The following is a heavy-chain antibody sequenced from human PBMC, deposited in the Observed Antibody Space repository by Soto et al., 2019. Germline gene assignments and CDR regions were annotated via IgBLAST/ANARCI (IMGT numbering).Heavy chain of an antibody. CDR1: GGTFSSLA. D-gene: IGHD3-22*01. Sequence: QVQLVQSGAEVKKPGSSLKVSCKASGGTFSSLAISWVRQAPGRGLEWMGGTIPNFGTANYAQKFQDRVTINADEYTTTAYMELSGLRSEDTAVYYCATGWGHSDSSGYYMYFEQWAQGTQVTVSS. V-gene: IGHV1-69*01. CDR3: ATGWGHSDSSGYYMYFEQ. CDR2: TIPNFGTA. J-gene: IGHJ4*02.